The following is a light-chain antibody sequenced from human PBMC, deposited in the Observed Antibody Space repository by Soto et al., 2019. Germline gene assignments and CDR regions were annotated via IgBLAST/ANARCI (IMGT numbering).Light chain of an antibody. Sequence: QSVLTQPPSASGTPGQRVTISCSGSYSNIGSNTVNWYQQLPGTAPKLLIYSNNRRPSGVPDRFSGSKSGTSASLAISGLQSEDEADYYCAAWDDSLNGVVFGGGTKLTVL. J-gene: IGLJ2*01. V-gene: IGLV1-44*01. CDR1: YSNIGSNT. CDR2: SNN. CDR3: AAWDDSLNGVV.